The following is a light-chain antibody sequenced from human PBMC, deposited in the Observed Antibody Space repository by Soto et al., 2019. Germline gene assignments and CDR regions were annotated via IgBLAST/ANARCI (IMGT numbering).Light chain of an antibody. Sequence: QSVLTQPASVSGSPGQSITISCTGTSSEVGGYNYVSWYQQHPGKDPELMIYDVSNRPSGVSNRFSGSKSGNTASLTISGLQAEDEADYYCSSYTSRSTATYDCGTVTKVTVL. J-gene: IGLJ1*01. V-gene: IGLV2-14*01. CDR1: SSEVGGYNY. CDR3: SSYTSRSTATYD. CDR2: DVS.